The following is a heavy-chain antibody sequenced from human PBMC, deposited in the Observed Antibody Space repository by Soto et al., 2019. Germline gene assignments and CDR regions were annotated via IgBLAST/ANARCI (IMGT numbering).Heavy chain of an antibody. CDR2: INAGNGNT. CDR1: GYTFTGYY. CDR3: ARGPGGPDGPGDY. V-gene: IGHV1-3*01. Sequence: ASVKVSCKASGYTFTGYYMHWVRQAPGQGLEWMGWINAGNGNTKYSQKFKGRVTITRDTSASTAYMELSSLRSEDTAVYYCARGPGGPDGPGDYWGQGTLVTVSS. D-gene: IGHD2-15*01. J-gene: IGHJ4*02.